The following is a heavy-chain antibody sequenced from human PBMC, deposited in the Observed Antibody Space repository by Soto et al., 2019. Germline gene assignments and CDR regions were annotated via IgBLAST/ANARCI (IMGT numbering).Heavy chain of an antibody. V-gene: IGHV3-11*06. CDR2: ISPKSTYR. J-gene: IGHJ4*02. D-gene: IGHD2-21*01. Sequence: PGGSLRLSCATSGFPFSDYYMSWIRQAPGKGLEWLSHISPKSTYRNYADSVKGRLTISRDNTKSSLFLQMNSLGVEDTAVYYCARGGGGGLFEHWGQGVLVTVSS. CDR1: GFPFSDYY. CDR3: ARGGGGGLFEH.